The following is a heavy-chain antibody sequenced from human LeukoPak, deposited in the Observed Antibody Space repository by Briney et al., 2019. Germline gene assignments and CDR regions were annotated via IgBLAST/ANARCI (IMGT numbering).Heavy chain of an antibody. CDR2: IYYSGST. Sequence: SETLSLTCTVSGGSISSYYWSWIRQPPGKGLEWIGYIYYSGSTNYNPSLKSRVTISVDTSKNQFSLKLSSVTAADTAMYYCARVLDFWSGYYEEWGQGTLVTVSS. CDR3: ARVLDFWSGYYEE. V-gene: IGHV4-59*01. D-gene: IGHD3-3*01. CDR1: GGSISSYY. J-gene: IGHJ4*02.